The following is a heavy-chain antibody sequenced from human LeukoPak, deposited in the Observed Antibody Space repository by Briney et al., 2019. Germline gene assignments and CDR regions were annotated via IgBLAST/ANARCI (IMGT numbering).Heavy chain of an antibody. CDR3: ARETDIVVVVAAHPGAFDI. CDR1: GGTFSSHT. Sequence: SVKVSCKASGGTFSSHTISWVRQAPGQGLEWMGRIIPILGIANYAQKFQGRVTITADKSTSTAYMELSSLRSEDTAVYYCARETDIVVVVAAHPGAFDIWGQGTMVTVSS. CDR2: IIPILGIA. D-gene: IGHD2-15*01. V-gene: IGHV1-69*04. J-gene: IGHJ3*02.